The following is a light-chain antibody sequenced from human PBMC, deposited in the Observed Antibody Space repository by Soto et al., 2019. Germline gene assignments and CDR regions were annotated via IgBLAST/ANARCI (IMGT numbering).Light chain of an antibody. V-gene: IGKV1-39*01. CDR3: QQLNTLPCT. J-gene: IGKJ5*01. Sequence: DIQMTQSPSSLSASVGDRVTITCRAGQYIGRYLNWYQQKPGKAPKLLIYAASSLHSGVPSRFSGSGSGTDFTLTISGLLPEDFATYHCQQLNTLPCTFGQGTRLEIK. CDR1: QYIGRY. CDR2: AAS.